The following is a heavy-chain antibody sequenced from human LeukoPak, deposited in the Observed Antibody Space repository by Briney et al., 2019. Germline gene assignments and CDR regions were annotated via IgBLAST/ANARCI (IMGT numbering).Heavy chain of an antibody. J-gene: IGHJ4*02. CDR2: INTDSSTI. Sequence: QSGGSLRLSCAASVFTFSTYRMNCVRQAPGKGLEWLSYINTDSSTIYYTDSLKGRFTISRDNAKNSLYLQMNSLRDEDTAVYYSARATSTSGPTGDYSGQGTLVTVSS. V-gene: IGHV3-48*02. CDR3: ARATSTSGPTGDY. CDR1: VFTFSTYR. D-gene: IGHD6-19*01.